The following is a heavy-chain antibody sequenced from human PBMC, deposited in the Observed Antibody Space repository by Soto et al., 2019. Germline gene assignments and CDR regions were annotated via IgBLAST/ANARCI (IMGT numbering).Heavy chain of an antibody. CDR2: ISGSGGST. V-gene: IGHV3-23*01. D-gene: IGHD3-3*01. CDR1: VFTFSSYA. Sequence: GGSLRLSCASSVFTFSSYAMSWVRQAPGKGLEWVSAISGSGGSTYYADSVKGRFTISRDNSKNTLYLQMNSLRAEDTAVYYCAKRGFWSGSYYYYGMDVWGQGTTVTVSS. J-gene: IGHJ6*02. CDR3: AKRGFWSGSYYYYGMDV.